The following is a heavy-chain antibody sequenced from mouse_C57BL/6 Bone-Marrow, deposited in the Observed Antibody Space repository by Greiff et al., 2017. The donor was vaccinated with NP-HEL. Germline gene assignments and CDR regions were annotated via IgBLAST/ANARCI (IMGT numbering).Heavy chain of an antibody. Sequence: EVQLQQSGPELVKPGASVKISCKASGYTFTDYYMNWVKLSPGQSLEWIGDIIPNNGGTSYNQKFKGKATLTVDKSSGTAYMELRSLTSEDSAVYYCARALYYGDGGAMDYWGQGTSVTVSS. J-gene: IGHJ4*01. CDR3: ARALYYGDGGAMDY. CDR2: IIPNNGGT. D-gene: IGHD2-13*01. CDR1: GYTFTDYY. V-gene: IGHV1-26*01.